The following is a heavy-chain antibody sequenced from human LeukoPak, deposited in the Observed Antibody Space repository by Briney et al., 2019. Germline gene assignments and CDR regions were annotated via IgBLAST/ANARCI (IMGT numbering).Heavy chain of an antibody. CDR2: ISAYNGNT. CDR1: GYTFTSYG. CDR3: AREGGYYYDSSGYSLFDY. Sequence: ASVEVSCKASGYTFTSYGISWVRQAPGQGLEWMGWISAYNGNTNYAQKLQGRVTMTTDTSTSTAYMELRSLRSDDTAVYYCAREGGYYYDSSGYSLFDYWGQGTLVTVSS. J-gene: IGHJ4*02. D-gene: IGHD3-22*01. V-gene: IGHV1-18*01.